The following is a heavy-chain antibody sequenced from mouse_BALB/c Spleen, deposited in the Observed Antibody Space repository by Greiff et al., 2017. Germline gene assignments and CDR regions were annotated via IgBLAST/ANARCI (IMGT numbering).Heavy chain of an antibody. CDR2: IYPSDSYT. D-gene: IGHD1-1*01. J-gene: IGHJ2*01. V-gene: IGHV1-69*02. Sequence: QVQLQQPGAELVRPGASVKLSCKASGYTFTSYWINWVKQRPGQGLEWIGNIYPSDSYTNYNQKFKDKATLTVDKSSSTAYMQLSSPTSEDSAVYYCTRRGTTGYFDYWGQGTTRTVSS. CDR1: GYTFTSYW. CDR3: TRRGTTGYFDY.